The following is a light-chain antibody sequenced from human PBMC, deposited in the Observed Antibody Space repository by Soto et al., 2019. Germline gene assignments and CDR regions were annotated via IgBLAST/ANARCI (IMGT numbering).Light chain of an antibody. V-gene: IGKV1-5*03. CDR2: KTP. J-gene: IGKJ1*01. CDR1: QTISNW. Sequence: DIQMSQSTSALSGSVVDRVTIACVASQTISNWLAWYQQKPGKAPKILIYKTPSLESGVPSRFSGIGSGTEFTLTISSLQPDDFATYYCQQYNGYRWTFGQGTKVDIK. CDR3: QQYNGYRWT.